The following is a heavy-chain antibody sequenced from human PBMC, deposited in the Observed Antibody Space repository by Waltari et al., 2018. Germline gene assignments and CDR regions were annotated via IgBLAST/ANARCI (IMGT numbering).Heavy chain of an antibody. V-gene: IGHV4-34*01. CDR3: ARGRSVTYYDFWSGYPGTHYYYYMDV. J-gene: IGHJ6*03. Sequence: NYNPSLKSRVTISVDTSKNQFSLKLSSVTAADTAVYYCARGRSVTYYDFWSGYPGTHYYYYMDVWGKGTTVTVSS. D-gene: IGHD3-3*01.